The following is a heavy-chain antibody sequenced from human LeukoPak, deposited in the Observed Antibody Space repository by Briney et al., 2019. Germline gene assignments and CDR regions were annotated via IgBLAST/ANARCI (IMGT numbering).Heavy chain of an antibody. Sequence: GESLKISCKGSGYSFTSYWIGWVRQMPGKGLEWMGIIYPGDSDTRYSPSFQGQVTISADKSISTAYLQWSSLKSSDTAMYYCARPRRGSAPYYYYYMDVWGKGTTVTVSS. V-gene: IGHV5-51*01. D-gene: IGHD3-10*01. CDR1: GYSFTSYW. J-gene: IGHJ6*03. CDR3: ARPRRGSAPYYYYYMDV. CDR2: IYPGDSDT.